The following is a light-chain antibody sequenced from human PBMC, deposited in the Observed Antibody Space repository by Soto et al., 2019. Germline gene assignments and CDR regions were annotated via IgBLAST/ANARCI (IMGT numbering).Light chain of an antibody. CDR3: QQRSDWPST. V-gene: IGKV3-11*01. J-gene: IGKJ4*01. CDR2: DAS. Sequence: EIVLTQSPATLSLSPGDRATLSCRASQSVGSYLGWYQQRPGQAPRLLIYDASNRATGIPARFCGSGSGTDFTLTISSLEPEDFAVYYCQQRSDWPSTFGGGTKVEIK. CDR1: QSVGSY.